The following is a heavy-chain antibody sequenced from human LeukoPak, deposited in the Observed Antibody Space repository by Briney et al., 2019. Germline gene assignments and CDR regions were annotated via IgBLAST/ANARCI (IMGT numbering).Heavy chain of an antibody. J-gene: IGHJ4*02. Sequence: GASVKVSCKASGYTFTSHGISWVRQAPGQGLEWMGWISAYNGNTNYAQKLQGRVTMTTDTSTSTAYMELRSLRSDDTAVYYCATAPTYYDFWSGYSNPGFDYWGQGTLVTVSS. D-gene: IGHD3-3*01. CDR3: ATAPTYYDFWSGYSNPGFDY. CDR2: ISAYNGNT. CDR1: GYTFTSHG. V-gene: IGHV1-18*01.